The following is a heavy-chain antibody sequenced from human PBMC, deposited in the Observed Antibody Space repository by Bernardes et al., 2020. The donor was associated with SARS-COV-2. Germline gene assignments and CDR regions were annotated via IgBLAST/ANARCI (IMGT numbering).Heavy chain of an antibody. CDR2: IDSAGNT. Sequence: GGSLRLSCAASGFTVSNNYMSWVRQAPGKGLEWVSVIDSAGNTYYGDSVRGRFTISRDSSKNTLYLQMNSLRAEDTAVYYCARDTHSTERADFWGQGTLVIVSS. CDR3: ARDTHSTERADF. D-gene: IGHD4-4*01. CDR1: GFTVSNNY. V-gene: IGHV3-66*01. J-gene: IGHJ4*02.